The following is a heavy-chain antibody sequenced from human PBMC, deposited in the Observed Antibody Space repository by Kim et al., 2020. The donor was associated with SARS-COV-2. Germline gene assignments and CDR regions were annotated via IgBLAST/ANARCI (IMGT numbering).Heavy chain of an antibody. CDR3: EASDY. V-gene: IGHV3-23*01. CDR2: ISDRGART. J-gene: IGHJ4*02. Sequence: ISDRGARTHYADSGRGRFTISRDISKSTLFLQMNSLRAEDTAVYYCEASDYWGQGSLVTVSS.